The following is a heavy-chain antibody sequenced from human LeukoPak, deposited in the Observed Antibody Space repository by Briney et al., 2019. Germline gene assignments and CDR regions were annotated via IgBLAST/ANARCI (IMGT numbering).Heavy chain of an antibody. CDR2: MNPNSGNT. D-gene: IGHD2-2*02. V-gene: IGHV1-8*03. J-gene: IGHJ6*03. Sequence: ASVKVSCKASGYTFTSYDINWVRQATGQGLEWMGWMNPNSGNTGYAQKFQGRVTITRNTSISTAYMELSSLRSEDTAVYYCAFCSSTSCYNGYYYYYYMDVWGKGTTVTVSS. CDR3: AFCSSTSCYNGYYYYYYMDV. CDR1: GYTFTSYD.